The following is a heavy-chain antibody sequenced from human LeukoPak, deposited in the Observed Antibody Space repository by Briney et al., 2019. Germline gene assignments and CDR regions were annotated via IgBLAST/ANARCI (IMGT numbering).Heavy chain of an antibody. J-gene: IGHJ5*02. CDR2: ISRSGNSM. Sequence: GGPLRLSCSASRFTLSSYVVKWARQAPGKGLEWVSYISRSGNSMYYAASVKGRFTISRDNAENSLYLQMNSLRAEVSAVYYCARGRVVVVAVSWFDPWGQGTLVTVSA. CDR3: ARGRVVVVAVSWFDP. V-gene: IGHV3-48*03. CDR1: RFTLSSYV. D-gene: IGHD2-15*01.